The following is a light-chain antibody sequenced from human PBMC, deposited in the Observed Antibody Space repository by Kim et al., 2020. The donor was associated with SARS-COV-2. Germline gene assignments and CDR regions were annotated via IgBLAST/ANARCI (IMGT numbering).Light chain of an antibody. J-gene: IGKJ2*01. V-gene: IGKV1-5*01. CDR3: QQYNYYPYT. CDR1: QSINNW. CDR2: AAS. Sequence: AYGGDRVTITCRASQSINNWLAWYQQKPGKAPKLLIYAASSLESGVPSRFSGSASGTEFTLTITSLQPDDFATDYCQQYNYYPYTFGQGTKLEI.